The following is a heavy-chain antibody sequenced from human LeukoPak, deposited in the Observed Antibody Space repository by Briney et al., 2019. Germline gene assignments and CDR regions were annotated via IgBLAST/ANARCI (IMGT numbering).Heavy chain of an antibody. D-gene: IGHD3-16*01. CDR3: AHLSRLGELHGS. V-gene: IGHV3-48*01. CDR1: GFTFSSYS. CDR2: ISGSSSTI. Sequence: AGGSLKLSCAASGFTFSSYSMNWVRQAPGKGLEWVSYISGSSSTIYYADSVKGRFTVSRDNAKNSLSLQMNSLRAEDTAVYYCAHLSRLGELHGSWGQGTLVTVSS. J-gene: IGHJ5*02.